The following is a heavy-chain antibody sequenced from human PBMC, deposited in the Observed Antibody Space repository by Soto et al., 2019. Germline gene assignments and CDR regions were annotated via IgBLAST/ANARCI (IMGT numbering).Heavy chain of an antibody. Sequence: RLSFAASGFTFSSNAMSSVRQVPGKGLEWVSAISGSGGSTYYADSVKGRFTISRDNSKNTLYLQMNSLRAEDTAVYYCAKDPYGDPFDYYYMDVWGKGTTVTVSS. D-gene: IGHD4-17*01. CDR3: AKDPYGDPFDYYYMDV. V-gene: IGHV3-23*01. CDR2: ISGSGGST. J-gene: IGHJ6*03. CDR1: GFTFSSNA.